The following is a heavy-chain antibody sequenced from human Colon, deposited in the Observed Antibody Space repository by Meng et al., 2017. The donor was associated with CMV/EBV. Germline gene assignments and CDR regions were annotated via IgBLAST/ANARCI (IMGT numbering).Heavy chain of an antibody. D-gene: IGHD4-11*01. V-gene: IGHV1-45*02. CDR1: GYTFTYRY. Sequence: SVKVSCKASGYTFTYRYLHWVRQAPGQALEWIGWITPFNGNTNYAQKFQDRVTITRDRSMSTAYMELSSLRSEDTAMYYCLTTGKGPDAFDIWGQGTMVTVSS. CDR2: ITPFNGNT. CDR3: LTTGKGPDAFDI. J-gene: IGHJ3*02.